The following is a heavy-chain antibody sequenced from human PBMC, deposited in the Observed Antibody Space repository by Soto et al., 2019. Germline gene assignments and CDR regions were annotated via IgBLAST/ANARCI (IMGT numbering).Heavy chain of an antibody. CDR2: IWYDGSNK. D-gene: IGHD3-16*02. CDR3: ARVDYDYIWGSYRYGAFDI. CDR1: GFTFSSYG. V-gene: IGHV3-33*01. Sequence: GGSLRLSCAASGFTFSSYGMHWVRQAPGKGLEWVAVIWYDGSNKYYADSVKGRFTISRDNSKNTLYLQMNNQRAEDTAVYYFARVDYDYIWGSYRYGAFDIWGQGTMVTVSS. J-gene: IGHJ3*02.